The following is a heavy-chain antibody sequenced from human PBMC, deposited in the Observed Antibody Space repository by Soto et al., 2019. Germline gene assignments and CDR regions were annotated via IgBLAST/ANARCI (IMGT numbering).Heavy chain of an antibody. J-gene: IGHJ4*02. CDR3: AXSXGGSYFDY. V-gene: IGHV4-30-4*01. CDR2: IYYSVST. CDR1: GGSISSGDYY. Sequence: QVQLQESGPGLVKPSQTLSLTCTVSGGSISSGDYYWSWIRQPPGKGLKWIGYIYYSVSTYYNPSLXXXXXXXXDXXXHXXXXXXXSVTXXXXXXYXXAXSXGGSYFDYWGQGTLVTVSS. D-gene: IGHD1-26*01.